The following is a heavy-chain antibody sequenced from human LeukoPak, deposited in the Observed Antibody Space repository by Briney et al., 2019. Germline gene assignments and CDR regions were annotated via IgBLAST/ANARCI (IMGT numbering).Heavy chain of an antibody. V-gene: IGHV3-48*01. J-gene: IGHJ4*02. CDR1: GFTLSDYS. Sequence: GSLRLSCAASGFTLSDYSMNWVRQAPGKGLEWVSYISGSGSPIYYADSLKGRFTISRDTAKNSLYLQIYSLRAEDTAVYYCARETSTWYPMDSWGQGTLVTVSS. CDR2: ISGSGSPI. D-gene: IGHD6-13*01. CDR3: ARETSTWYPMDS.